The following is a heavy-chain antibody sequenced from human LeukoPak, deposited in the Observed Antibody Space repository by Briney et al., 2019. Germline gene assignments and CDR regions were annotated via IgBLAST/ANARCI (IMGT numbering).Heavy chain of an antibody. D-gene: IGHD2-21*01. CDR3: ATEKGDSPDY. CDR1: GFSFSSYA. V-gene: IGHV3-23*01. CDR2: LSGSGANT. Sequence: PGESLRLSCAASGFSFSSYAMAWVRQAPGKGLEWVSGLSGSGANTYYADSVKGRFTISRDNPKNTLYLQMNSLRAEDTAVYYCATEKGDSPDYWGQGTLVTVSS. J-gene: IGHJ4*02.